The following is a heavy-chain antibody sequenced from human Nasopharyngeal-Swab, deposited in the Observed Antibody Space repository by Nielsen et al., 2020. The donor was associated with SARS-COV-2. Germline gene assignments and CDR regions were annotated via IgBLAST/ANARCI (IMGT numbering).Heavy chain of an antibody. Sequence: ASVKVSCKVSGYTLTGLSMHWVRQAPGKGLEWMGGFDPEDGETIYAQKFQGRVTMTEDTSTDTAYMELSSLRSEDTAVYYCATGGPITGTINWFDPWGQGTLVTVSS. J-gene: IGHJ5*02. CDR1: GYTLTGLS. CDR3: ATGGPITGTINWFDP. CDR2: FDPEDGET. D-gene: IGHD1-7*01. V-gene: IGHV1-24*01.